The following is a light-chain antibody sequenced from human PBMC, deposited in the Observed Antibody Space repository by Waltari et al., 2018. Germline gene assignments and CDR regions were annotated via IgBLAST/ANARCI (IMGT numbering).Light chain of an antibody. CDR1: SSDVGAYNH. J-gene: IGLJ3*02. CDR2: GVS. V-gene: IGLV2-11*01. CDR3: CSYAGTYTVRV. Sequence: QSALTQPRSVSGSPGQSVNISCTGTSSDVGAYNHVSWYQQHPGKAPKLMIYGVSKRPSGVPDRFSGSKSGNTASLTISGLQAEDEGDYYCCSYAGTYTVRVFGGGTKVTVL.